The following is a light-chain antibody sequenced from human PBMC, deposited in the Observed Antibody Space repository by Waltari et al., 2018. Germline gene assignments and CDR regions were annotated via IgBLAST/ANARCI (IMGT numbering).Light chain of an antibody. CDR2: NDN. Sequence: QSVLTQPPSASGAPGQRVTISCSGSRSTIGINTVNWYVQVKQTTPKLLIFNDNERPSGVPDRFAGSKSGTSASLAISGLQSDDEGSYYCASWDESLSASVFGGGTKLTVL. J-gene: IGLJ3*02. CDR1: RSTIGINT. V-gene: IGLV1-44*01. CDR3: ASWDESLSASV.